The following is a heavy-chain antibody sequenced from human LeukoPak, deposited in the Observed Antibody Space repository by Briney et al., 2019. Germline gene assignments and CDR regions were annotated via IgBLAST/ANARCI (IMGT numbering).Heavy chain of an antibody. Sequence: GGSLRLSCAASGFTFSSYWMSWVRQAPGKGLEWVANIKQDGSEKYYVDSVKGRFTISRDNAKHSLYLQMTSLRGEDTAVYYCARALGGGNDYYYYYMDVWGKGTTVTVSS. CDR3: ARALGGGNDYYYYYMDV. CDR2: IKQDGSEK. J-gene: IGHJ6*03. V-gene: IGHV3-7*03. D-gene: IGHD4-23*01. CDR1: GFTFSSYW.